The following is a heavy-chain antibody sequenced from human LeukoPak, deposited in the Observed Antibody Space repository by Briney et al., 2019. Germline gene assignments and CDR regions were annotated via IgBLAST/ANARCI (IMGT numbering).Heavy chain of an antibody. D-gene: IGHD4-17*01. CDR3: ARERYDAFDI. Sequence: GGSMRLSCAASGFTFSSYEMNWVRQAPGKGLEWVAYIKQSGSEKYYVDSVKGRFTISRDNAKNSLYLQMNSLRAEDTAVYYCARERYDAFDIWGQGTMVTVSS. CDR1: GFTFSSYE. CDR2: IKQSGSEK. V-gene: IGHV3-7*04. J-gene: IGHJ3*02.